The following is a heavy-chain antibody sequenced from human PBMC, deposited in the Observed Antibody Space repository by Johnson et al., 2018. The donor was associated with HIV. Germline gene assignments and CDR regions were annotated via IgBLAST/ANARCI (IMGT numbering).Heavy chain of an antibody. Sequence: VQLVESGGGVVRPGGSLRLSCAASGFTFDDYGMTWVRQAPGKGLEWVSRINWNGAITAYADSVTGRFTISRDNAKNTLYLQMNSLRAEDTAVYYCATDLSRWELHPLSAFDIWGQGTMVTVS. D-gene: IGHD4-23*01. V-gene: IGHV3-20*04. CDR3: ATDLSRWELHPLSAFDI. CDR1: GFTFDDYG. CDR2: INWNGAIT. J-gene: IGHJ3*02.